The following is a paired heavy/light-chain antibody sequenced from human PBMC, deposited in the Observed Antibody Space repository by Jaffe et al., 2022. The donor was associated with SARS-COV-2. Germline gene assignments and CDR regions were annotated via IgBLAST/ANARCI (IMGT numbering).Heavy chain of an antibody. CDR3: GRRFSSYGYFDY. Sequence: QLQLQESGPGLVRPSETLPLTCTVSGDSISSGSYFWGWIRQPPGKGLEWIADIHYSGSTSYNPSLKSRVTISVGPSKNQFSLKLSSVTAADTAVYYCGRRFSSYGYFDYWGQGTLVSVSS. CDR1: GDSISSGSYF. V-gene: IGHV4-39*01. CDR2: IHYSGST. D-gene: IGHD5-18*01. J-gene: IGHJ4*02.
Light chain of an antibody. CDR3: QQYYSYPWT. CDR2: KAA. V-gene: IGKV1-5*03. CDR1: QSISGW. Sequence: DIQMTQSPSTLSASVGDRVTITCRASQSISGWLAWYQHKPGKAPKLLIYKAASLESGVPSRFSGSGSGTEFTLTISSLQPDDFATYCCQQYYSYPWTFGQGTKVDIK. J-gene: IGKJ1*01.